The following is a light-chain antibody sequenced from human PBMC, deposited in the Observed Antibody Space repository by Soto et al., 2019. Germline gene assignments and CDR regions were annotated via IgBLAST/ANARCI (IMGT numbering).Light chain of an antibody. CDR2: LGS. CDR3: MQALQSPYT. V-gene: IGKV2-28*01. CDR1: QSLLHSNGYNY. Sequence: DLVMTQSPLSLPVTPGEPASISCRSSQSLLHSNGYNYLDWYLQKPGQSPQLLIYLGSNRASGVPDRFSGRGSGTDFTLKISSVEAEDVGVYYCMQALQSPYTFGQGTKLEIK. J-gene: IGKJ2*01.